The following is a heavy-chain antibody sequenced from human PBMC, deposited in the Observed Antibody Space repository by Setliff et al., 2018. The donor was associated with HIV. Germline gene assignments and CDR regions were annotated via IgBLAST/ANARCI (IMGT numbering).Heavy chain of an antibody. V-gene: IGHV4-31*01. Sequence: PSETLSLTCTVSGGSISGGVHYWSWIRQHPGKGLEWIGYIHYSGSTYYNPSLKSQVTISVDTSKNRLSLKLSSVTAADTAVYYCARAAYSGTYLWEPATDLWGQGTLVTSPQ. D-gene: IGHD1-26*01. CDR2: IHYSGST. CDR1: GGSISGGVHY. J-gene: IGHJ4*02. CDR3: ARAAYSGTYLWEPATDL.